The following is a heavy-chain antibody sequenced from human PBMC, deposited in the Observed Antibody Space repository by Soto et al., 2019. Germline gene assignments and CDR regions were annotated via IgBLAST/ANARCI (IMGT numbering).Heavy chain of an antibody. V-gene: IGHV3-30-3*01. Sequence: QVQLVESGGGVVQPGRSLRLSCAASGFTFSSYAMHWVRQAPGKGLEWVAVISYDGSNKYYADSVKGRFTISSDNSKNTLYLQMNSLRAEDTAVYYCARDKGDWYFDLWGRGTLVTVSS. CDR1: GFTFSSYA. D-gene: IGHD3-16*01. CDR3: ARDKGDWYFDL. CDR2: ISYDGSNK. J-gene: IGHJ2*01.